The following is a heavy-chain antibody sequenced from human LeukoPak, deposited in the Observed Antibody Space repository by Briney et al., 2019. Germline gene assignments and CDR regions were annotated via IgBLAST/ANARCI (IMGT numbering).Heavy chain of an antibody. V-gene: IGHV1-2*02. Sequence: ASVKVSCKASGYTFTGYYIHWVRQAPGKGLEWMGWINPNSGDTNYAQEFQGTVTLTRDTSISTAYMELSRLRSDDTAVYYCAKSAPENYYRSSGYWGQGTLVTVSS. J-gene: IGHJ4*02. CDR3: AKSAPENYYRSSGY. CDR1: GYTFTGYY. CDR2: INPNSGDT. D-gene: IGHD1-26*01.